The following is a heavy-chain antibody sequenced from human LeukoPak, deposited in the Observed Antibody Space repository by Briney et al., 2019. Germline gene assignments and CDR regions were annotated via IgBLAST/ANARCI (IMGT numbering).Heavy chain of an antibody. J-gene: IGHJ3*02. CDR2: IYYSGST. CDR1: GGSISSGGYY. CDR3: ARAPGPDYDYVGGSYRYGAFDI. Sequence: SQTLSLTCTVSGGSISSGGYYWSWIRQHPGKGLEWIGYIYYSGSTYYNPSLKSRVTISVDTSKNQFSLKLSSVTAADTAVYYCARAPGPDYDYVGGSYRYGAFDIWGQGTMVPVSS. V-gene: IGHV4-31*03. D-gene: IGHD3-16*02.